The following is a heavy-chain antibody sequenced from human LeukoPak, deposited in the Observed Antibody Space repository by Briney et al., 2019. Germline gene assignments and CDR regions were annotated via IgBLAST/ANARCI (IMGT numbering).Heavy chain of an antibody. J-gene: IGHJ6*04. CDR1: GGTFSSYA. CDR3: ARTRITMVRGSRFSYYGMHG. CDR2: IITIFDAA. V-gene: IGHV1-69*06. D-gene: IGHD3-10*01. Sequence: GASVKVSCKASGGTFSSYAISWVRQAPGQRLEWMGGIITIFDAANYAQTFQGRVTITADKSTSTAYMELSSLRSEDTDVYDRARTRITMVRGSRFSYYGMHGWGK.